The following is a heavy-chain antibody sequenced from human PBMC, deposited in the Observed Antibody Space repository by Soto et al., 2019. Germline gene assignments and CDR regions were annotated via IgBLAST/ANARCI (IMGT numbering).Heavy chain of an antibody. CDR2: IWYDGSNK. V-gene: IGHV3-33*01. D-gene: IGHD3-16*02. CDR1: GFTFSSYG. J-gene: IGHJ5*02. CDR3: ARALAGDYIWGSYRIPLYNWFDP. Sequence: QVQLVESGGGVVQPGRSLRLSCAASGFTFSSYGMHWVRQAPGKGLEWVAVIWYDGSNKYYADSVKGRFTISRDNSKNTLYLQMNSLRAEDTAVYYCARALAGDYIWGSYRIPLYNWFDPWGQGTLVTVSS.